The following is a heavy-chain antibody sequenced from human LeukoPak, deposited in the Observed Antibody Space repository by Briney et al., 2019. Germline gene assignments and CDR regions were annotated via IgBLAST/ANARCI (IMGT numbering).Heavy chain of an antibody. V-gene: IGHV1-69*13. CDR1: GGTFSSYA. D-gene: IGHD3-22*01. CDR2: IIPIFSTA. J-gene: IGHJ4*02. CDR3: ASISSGYYLDYFDY. Sequence: ASVKVSCKASGGTFSSYAISWVRQAPGQGLEWMGGIIPIFSTANYAQKFQGRVTITADESTSTAYMELSSLRSEDTAVYYCASISSGYYLDYFDYWGQGTLVTVSS.